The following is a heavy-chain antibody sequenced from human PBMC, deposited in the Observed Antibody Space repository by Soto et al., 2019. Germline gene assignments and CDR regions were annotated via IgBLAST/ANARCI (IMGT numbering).Heavy chain of an antibody. CDR3: ARDPPWGITPGY. V-gene: IGHV3-11*05. CDR2: ISSSSSYT. D-gene: IGHD3-10*01. Sequence: QVQLVESGGGLVKPGGSLRLSCAASGFTFSDYYMSWIRQAPGKGLEWVSYISSSSSYTNYADSVKGRFTISRDNAKNSLYLQMNSLRAEDTAVYYCARDPPWGITPGYWGQGTLVTVSS. CDR1: GFTFSDYY. J-gene: IGHJ4*02.